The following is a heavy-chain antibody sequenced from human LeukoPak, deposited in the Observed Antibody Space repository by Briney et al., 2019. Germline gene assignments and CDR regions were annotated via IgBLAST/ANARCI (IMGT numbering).Heavy chain of an antibody. D-gene: IGHD6-13*01. CDR2: INGDGSGT. CDR1: GFTFSSYW. CDR3: SREIRPAGTDS. J-gene: IGHJ4*02. V-gene: IGHV3-74*01. Sequence: GGSLRLSCAAPGFTFSSYWIHWVRQAPGTGLVWVSRINGDGSGTGYADSVKGRFTISRDNAKNTLYLQMNSLRAEDTAVYYCSREIRPAGTDSWGQGTLVTVSS.